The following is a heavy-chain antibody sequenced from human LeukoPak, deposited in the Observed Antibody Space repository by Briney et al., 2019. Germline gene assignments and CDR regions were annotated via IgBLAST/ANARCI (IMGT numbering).Heavy chain of an antibody. J-gene: IGHJ4*02. Sequence: GGSLRLSCAASGFTFTSHWMAWVRQAPAKGLELVANIHQDGSQKYYVDSVKGRFTISRDNAKNSLYLQMNSLRAEDTAVYYCARYGGSYFDYWGQGTLVTVSS. D-gene: IGHD1-26*01. V-gene: IGHV3-7*03. CDR3: ARYGGSYFDY. CDR1: GFTFTSHW. CDR2: IHQDGSQK.